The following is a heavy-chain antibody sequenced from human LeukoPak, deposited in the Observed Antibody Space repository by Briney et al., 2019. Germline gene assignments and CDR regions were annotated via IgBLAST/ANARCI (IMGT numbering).Heavy chain of an antibody. Sequence: PSETLSLTCTVSGGSISSYYWSWIRQPPGKGLEWIGYIYYSGSTNYNASLKSRVSISVDTSKNQFSLRLSSVTAADTAVYYCARGFYGSGGYYKSPFDCWGQGTLVTVSS. CDR2: IYYSGST. D-gene: IGHD3-10*01. J-gene: IGHJ4*02. CDR3: ARGFYGSGGYYKSPFDC. V-gene: IGHV4-59*01. CDR1: GGSISSYY.